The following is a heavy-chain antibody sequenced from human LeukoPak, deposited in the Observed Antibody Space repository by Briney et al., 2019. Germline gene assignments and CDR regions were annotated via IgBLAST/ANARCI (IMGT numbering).Heavy chain of an antibody. CDR1: GFTFSSYA. CDR3: ARDGHCSSTSCSPG. J-gene: IGHJ4*02. Sequence: GGSLRLSCAASGFTFSSYAMHWVRQAPGKGLEWVAVISYDGSNKYYADSVKGRFTISRDNSKNTLYLQMNSLRAEDTAVYYCARDGHCSSTSCSPGWGQGTLVTVSS. V-gene: IGHV3-30-3*01. CDR2: ISYDGSNK. D-gene: IGHD2-2*01.